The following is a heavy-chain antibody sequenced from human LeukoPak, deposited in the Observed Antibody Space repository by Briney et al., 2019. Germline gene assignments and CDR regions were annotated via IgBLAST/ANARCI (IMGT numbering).Heavy chain of an antibody. CDR3: ARDPSPSYYDILTGCLDY. CDR2: ISSSSSTI. J-gene: IGHJ4*02. D-gene: IGHD3-9*01. CDR1: GFTFSSYS. V-gene: IGHV3-48*01. Sequence: GGSLRLSCAASGFTFSSYSMNWVRQAPGKGLEWVSYISSSSSTIYYADSVKGRFTISRDNAKNSLYLQMNSLRAEDTAAYYCARDPSPSYYDILTGCLDYWGQGTLVTVSS.